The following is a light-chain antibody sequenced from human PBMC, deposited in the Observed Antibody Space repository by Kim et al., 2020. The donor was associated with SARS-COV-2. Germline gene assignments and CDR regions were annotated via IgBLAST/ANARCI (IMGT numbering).Light chain of an antibody. V-gene: IGKV2-28*01. J-gene: IGKJ5*01. CDR2: LGA. CDR3: MQAQQTRT. CDR1: QSLLHGNGYNY. Sequence: DVVMTQSPLSLPVTLGEPASISCRSSQSLLHGNGYNYLDGYVQKPGQSPQLLIYLGATRASGVPDRFSGSGSGTDFTLKISRVEAEDVGIYYCMQAQQTRTFGQGTRREIK.